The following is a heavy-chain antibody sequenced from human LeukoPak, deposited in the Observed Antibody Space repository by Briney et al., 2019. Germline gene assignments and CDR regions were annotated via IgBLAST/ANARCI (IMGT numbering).Heavy chain of an antibody. CDR1: GFTFSSYA. Sequence: PGGSLRLSCAASGFTFSSYAMSWVCQAPGKGLEWVSAISGSGGSTYYADSVKGRFTISRDNSKNTLYLQMNSLRAEDTAVYYCAKEGDYYDSSGYYWYWGQGTLVTVSS. J-gene: IGHJ4*02. CDR2: ISGSGGST. D-gene: IGHD3-22*01. V-gene: IGHV3-23*01. CDR3: AKEGDYYDSSGYYWY.